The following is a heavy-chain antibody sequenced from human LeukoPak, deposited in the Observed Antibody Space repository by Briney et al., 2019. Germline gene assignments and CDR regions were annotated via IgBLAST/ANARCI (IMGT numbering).Heavy chain of an antibody. V-gene: IGHV3-33*01. D-gene: IGHD1/OR15-1a*01. CDR1: GFTFSSYG. J-gene: IGHJ6*02. CDR2: IWYDGSNK. Sequence: GGSLRLSCAASGFTFSSYGMHWVRQGPGKGLEWVAVIWYDGSNKYYADSVKGRFTISRDNSKNTLYLQMNSLRAEDTAVYYCARARTNNKYYYYGMDVWGQGTTVTVSS. CDR3: ARARTNNKYYYYGMDV.